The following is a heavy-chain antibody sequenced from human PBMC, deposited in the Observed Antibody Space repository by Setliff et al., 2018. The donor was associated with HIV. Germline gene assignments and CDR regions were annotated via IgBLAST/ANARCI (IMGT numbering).Heavy chain of an antibody. CDR1: GFPFGDYA. CDR2: IRSEAYGGTT. CDR3: TRVREVPAAIPDYYYYMDV. V-gene: IGHV3-49*04. Sequence: GGSLRLSCKASGFPFGDYAMSWVRQAPGKGLEWVGFIRSEAYGGTTEYAASVKGRFTTSRDDSKSIAYLQMNSLKTEDTAVYYCTRVREVPAAIPDYYYYMDVWGKGTTVTVSS. J-gene: IGHJ6*03. D-gene: IGHD2-2*02.